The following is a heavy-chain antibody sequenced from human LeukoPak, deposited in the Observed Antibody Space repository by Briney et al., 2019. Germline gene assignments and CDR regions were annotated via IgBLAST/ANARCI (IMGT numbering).Heavy chain of an antibody. D-gene: IGHD3-9*01. CDR1: GGSISSGGYY. CDR2: IYHSGST. CDR3: ARTDILTGYYFDY. Sequence: SQTLSLTCTVSGGSISSGGYYWSWIRQPPGKGLEWIGYIYHSGSTYYNPSLKSRVTISVDRSKNLFSLKLSSVTAADTAVYYCARTDILTGYYFDYWGQGTLVTVSS. V-gene: IGHV4-30-2*01. J-gene: IGHJ4*02.